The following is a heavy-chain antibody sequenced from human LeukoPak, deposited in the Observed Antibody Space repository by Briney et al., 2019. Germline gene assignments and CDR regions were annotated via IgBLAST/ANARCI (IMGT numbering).Heavy chain of an antibody. D-gene: IGHD3-16*01. CDR3: ARERPGDDAFDI. CDR1: GFTFSSYS. CDR2: INHSGST. Sequence: PGGSLRLSCAASGFTFSSYSMNWVRQPPGKGLEWIGEINHSGSTNYNPSLKSRVTISVDTSKNQFSLKLSSVTAADTAVYYCARERPGDDAFDIWGQGTMVTVSS. J-gene: IGHJ3*02. V-gene: IGHV4-34*01.